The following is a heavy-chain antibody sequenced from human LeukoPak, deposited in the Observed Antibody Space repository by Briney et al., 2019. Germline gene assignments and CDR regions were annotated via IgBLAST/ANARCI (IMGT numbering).Heavy chain of an antibody. V-gene: IGHV3-30*18. CDR1: GFTFSSYG. CDR3: AKDLYDSSGDDY. D-gene: IGHD3-22*01. J-gene: IGHJ4*02. CDR2: ISYDGSNK. Sequence: GGSLRLSCAASGFTFSSYGMHWVRQAPGKGLEWVAVISYDGSNKYYADSVKGRFTISRDNSKNTLYLQMNSLRAEDTAVYYCAKDLYDSSGDDYWGQGTLVTVSS.